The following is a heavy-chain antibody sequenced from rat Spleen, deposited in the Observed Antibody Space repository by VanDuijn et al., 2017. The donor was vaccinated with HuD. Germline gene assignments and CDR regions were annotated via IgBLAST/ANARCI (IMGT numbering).Heavy chain of an antibody. J-gene: IGHJ2*01. CDR1: GFNFNEYW. CDR3: ARGELGVRD. Sequence: EVKLVESGGGLVQPGRSLKLSCAASGFNFNEYWMGWVRQAPGKGLEWIGEINKDSRTTKYTPSLKDKFTISRDNAQNTLYLQMNKLGFEDTGTYYCARGELGVRDWGQGVMVTVSS. D-gene: IGHD4-3*01. CDR2: INKDSRTT. V-gene: IGHV4-2*01.